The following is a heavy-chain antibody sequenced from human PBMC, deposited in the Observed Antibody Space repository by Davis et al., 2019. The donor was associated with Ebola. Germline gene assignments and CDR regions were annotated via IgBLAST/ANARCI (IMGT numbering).Heavy chain of an antibody. CDR1: GFTFSNYA. D-gene: IGHD1-26*01. J-gene: IGHJ4*02. CDR3: AKETGSSGSSFQSYFDF. CDR2: ITSSGRNT. Sequence: PGGSLRLSCAASGFTFSNYAMSWVRQAPGKGLECVSSITSSGRNTYYTDPVKGRFTISRDNADNTLYLQMNSPSTEDTAVYYCAKETGSSGSSFQSYFDFWGQGTLVTVSS. V-gene: IGHV3-23*01.